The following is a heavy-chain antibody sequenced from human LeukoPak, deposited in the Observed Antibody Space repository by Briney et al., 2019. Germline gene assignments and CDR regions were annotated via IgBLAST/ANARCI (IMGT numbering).Heavy chain of an antibody. CDR1: GFTFSSYI. CDR3: VKDDSYYYDSSGRDS. V-gene: IGHV3-64D*09. CDR2: ITSNGDTT. D-gene: IGHD3-22*01. Sequence: TGGSLRLSCSASGFTFSSYIMHWARQAPGKGLEYVSAITSNGDTTYYADSVKGRVTISRDNSKNTLYLQMSSPRAEDTAVYYCVKDDSYYYDSSGRDSWGQGTLVTVSS. J-gene: IGHJ4*02.